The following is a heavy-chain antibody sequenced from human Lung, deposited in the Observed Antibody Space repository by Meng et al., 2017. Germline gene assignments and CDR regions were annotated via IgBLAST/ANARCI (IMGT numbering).Heavy chain of an antibody. V-gene: IGHV3-23*04. Sequence: EGHLVESGGGLVQPGGSLRLSCAASGFTFSRYAMGWVRQAPGKGLEWVSAISGSGSSPYYADSVKGRFTISRDNSKNTLYLQMNSLRAEDTAVYYCAKKGWLYWGSGDDYWGQGTLVTVSS. CDR3: AKKGWLYWGSGDDY. J-gene: IGHJ4*02. D-gene: IGHD7-27*01. CDR2: ISGSGSSP. CDR1: GFTFSRYA.